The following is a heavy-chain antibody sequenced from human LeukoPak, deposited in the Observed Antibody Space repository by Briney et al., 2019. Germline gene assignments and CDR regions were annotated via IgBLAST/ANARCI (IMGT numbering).Heavy chain of an antibody. CDR3: AHSGYNSGFYFDF. J-gene: IGHJ4*02. Sequence: ESGPTPVRPTQTLTLTCTFSGFSLSSNGVGVAWIRQPPGKALEWLALISWDDYKRSNPFLRSRLSITKDTSKNQVVLTMTNMDPVDTGTYYCAHSGYNSGFYFDFWGQGTLVTVSS. CDR1: GFSLSSNGVG. CDR2: ISWDDYK. V-gene: IGHV2-5*02. D-gene: IGHD6-19*01.